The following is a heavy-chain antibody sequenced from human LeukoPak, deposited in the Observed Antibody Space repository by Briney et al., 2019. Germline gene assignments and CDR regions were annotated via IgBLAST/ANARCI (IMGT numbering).Heavy chain of an antibody. CDR3: AKNRVGQTYADAFEI. Sequence: GGSPRLSCASSGFMFSNSDMHWVRQAPGKGLEWVAFIRSDGTDTFYGDSVKGRFTISRDNSKNTLFLQMNSLTPEDTAIYYCAKNRVGQTYADAFEIWGQGTMVTVSS. D-gene: IGHD5-24*01. J-gene: IGHJ3*02. CDR1: GFMFSNSD. CDR2: IRSDGTDT. V-gene: IGHV3-30*02.